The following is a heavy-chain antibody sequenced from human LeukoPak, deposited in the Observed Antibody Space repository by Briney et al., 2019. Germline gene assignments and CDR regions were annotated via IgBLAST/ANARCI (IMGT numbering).Heavy chain of an antibody. CDR3: ARAPPSRGYPSRVSYYYHYMDV. CDR1: GFTFSSYG. V-gene: IGHV3-33*01. CDR2: IWYDGSNK. Sequence: PGRSLRLSCAASGFTFSSYGMHWVRQAPGKGLEWVAVIWYDGSNKYYADSVKGRFTISRDNSKNTLYLQMNSLRAEDTAVYYCARAPPSRGYPSRVSYYYHYMDVWGKGTTVTVSS. D-gene: IGHD6-25*01. J-gene: IGHJ6*03.